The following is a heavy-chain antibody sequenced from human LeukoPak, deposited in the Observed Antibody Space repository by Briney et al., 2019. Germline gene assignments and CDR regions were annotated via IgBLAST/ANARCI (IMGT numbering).Heavy chain of an antibody. CDR1: GFTVSSNY. CDR2: IYSGGST. Sequence: PGGSLRLSCAASGFTVSSNYMSWVRQAPGKGLEWVSVIYSGGSTYYADSVKGRFTISRDNSKNTLYLQMNSLRAEDTAVYYCARATPSDYYDSSGYYYEGYYFDYWGQGTLVTVSS. V-gene: IGHV3-53*01. CDR3: ARATPSDYYDSSGYYYEGYYFDY. J-gene: IGHJ4*02. D-gene: IGHD3-22*01.